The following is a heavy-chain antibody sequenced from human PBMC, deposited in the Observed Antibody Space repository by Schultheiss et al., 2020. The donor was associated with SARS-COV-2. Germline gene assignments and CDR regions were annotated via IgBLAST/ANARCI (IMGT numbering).Heavy chain of an antibody. D-gene: IGHD2-15*01. V-gene: IGHV4-61*01. Sequence: SETLSLTCTVSGGSISGSNDFWYWSWIRQPPGKGLEWIGYIDYSGTTKENPSLKSRVTISVDTSKNQFSQKLSSVTAADTAVYYCARGALGRAIHYYYYYYMDVWGKGTTVTVSS. CDR2: IDYSGTT. J-gene: IGHJ6*03. CDR3: ARGALGRAIHYYYYYYMDV. CDR1: GGSISGSNDFWY.